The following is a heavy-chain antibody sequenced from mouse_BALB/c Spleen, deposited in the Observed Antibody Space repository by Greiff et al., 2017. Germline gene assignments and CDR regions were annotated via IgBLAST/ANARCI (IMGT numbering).Heavy chain of an antibody. J-gene: IGHJ3*01. CDR3: ARWDEGWFAY. Sequence: VQLVESGAELVRPGSSVKISCKASGYAFSSYWMNWVKQRPGQGLEWIGQIYPGDGDTNYNGKFKGKATLTADKSSSTAYMQLSSLTSEDSAVYFCARWDEGWFAYWGQGTLVTVSA. V-gene: IGHV1-80*01. D-gene: IGHD4-1*01. CDR1: GYAFSSYW. CDR2: IYPGDGDT.